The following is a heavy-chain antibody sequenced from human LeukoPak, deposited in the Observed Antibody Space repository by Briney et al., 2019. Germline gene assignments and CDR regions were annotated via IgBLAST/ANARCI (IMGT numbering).Heavy chain of an antibody. CDR2: ISSSSSEI. CDR3: ARFSGGD. D-gene: IGHD3-10*01. CDR1: GFTFSSYS. Sequence: GGSLRLSCAASGFTFSSYSMNWVRQAPGKGMEWVSSISSSSSEIYYADSVKGRFTISRDNAKNSLYLQMNSLRAEDTAVYYCARFSGGDWGQGTLVTVSS. V-gene: IGHV3-21*01. J-gene: IGHJ4*02.